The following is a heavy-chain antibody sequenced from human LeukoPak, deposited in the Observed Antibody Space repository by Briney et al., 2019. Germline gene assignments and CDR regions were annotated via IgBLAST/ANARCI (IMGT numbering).Heavy chain of an antibody. V-gene: IGHV4-34*01. CDR2: INHSGST. J-gene: IGHJ4*02. Sequence: SETLSLTCAVYGGSFRGYYWSWIRQPPGKGLEWIGEINHSGSTNYNPSLKSRVTISVDTSKNQFSLKLSSVTAADTAVYYCARGRGYSYGRLDYWGQGTLVTVSS. D-gene: IGHD5-18*01. CDR3: ARGRGYSYGRLDY. CDR1: GGSFRGYY.